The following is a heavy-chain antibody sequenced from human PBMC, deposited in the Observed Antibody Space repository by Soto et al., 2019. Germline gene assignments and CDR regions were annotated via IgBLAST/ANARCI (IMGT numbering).Heavy chain of an antibody. CDR2: IYYSGST. Sequence: SETLSLTCTVSGGSISSSSYYWGWIRQPPGKGLEWIGSIYYSGSTYYNPSLKSRVTISVDTSKNQFSLKLSSVTAADTAVYYCVRISSGWYGDFDYWGQGTLVTVSS. D-gene: IGHD6-19*01. CDR3: VRISSGWYGDFDY. CDR1: GGSISSSSYY. J-gene: IGHJ4*02. V-gene: IGHV4-39*01.